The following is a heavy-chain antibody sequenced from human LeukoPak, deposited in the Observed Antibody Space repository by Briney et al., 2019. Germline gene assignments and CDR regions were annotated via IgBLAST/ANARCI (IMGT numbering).Heavy chain of an antibody. CDR2: ISSYNGNA. D-gene: IGHD5/OR15-5a*01. Sequence: ASAKVSCKASGYTFTDYGITWVRQAPGQGLEWMGWISSYNGNANYAEKFRGRVTMTTDTSTTTASMELRSLRSDDTAVYFCATLVSTRYYFDYWGQGTLVTVSS. J-gene: IGHJ4*02. CDR3: ATLVSTRYYFDY. V-gene: IGHV1-18*01. CDR1: GYTFTDYG.